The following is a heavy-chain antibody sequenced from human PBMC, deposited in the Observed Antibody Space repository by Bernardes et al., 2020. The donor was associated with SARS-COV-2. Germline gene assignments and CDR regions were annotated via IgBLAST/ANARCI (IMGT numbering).Heavy chain of an antibody. Sequence: GSLRLSCAASGFTFSSYVMTWVRQAPGQGLEWISAISGSGGSTYYADSVKGRFTISRDNSKNTLYLQMNSLRVEDTAVYYCAKGVGDVWGQGTTVTVSS. J-gene: IGHJ6*02. CDR1: GFTFSSYV. V-gene: IGHV3-23*01. CDR2: ISGSGGST. CDR3: AKGVGDV.